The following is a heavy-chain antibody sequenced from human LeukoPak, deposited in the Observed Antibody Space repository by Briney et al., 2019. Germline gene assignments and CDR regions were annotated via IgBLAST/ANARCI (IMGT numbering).Heavy chain of an antibody. CDR1: GGSISSSTYY. V-gene: IGHV4-39*01. J-gene: IGHJ4*02. Sequence: SETLSLTCTVSGGSISSSTYYWGWIRQPPGKGLEWIGTIYYSGSTYYNPSLKSRVTISVDMSKNQFSLKLSSVTAADTAVYYCARPYSSGWYPFDYWGQGTLVTVSS. CDR3: ARPYSSGWYPFDY. CDR2: IYYSGST. D-gene: IGHD6-19*01.